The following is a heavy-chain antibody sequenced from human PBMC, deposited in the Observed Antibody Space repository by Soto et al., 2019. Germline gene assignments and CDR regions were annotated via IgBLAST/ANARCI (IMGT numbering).Heavy chain of an antibody. CDR2: INHSGST. CDR1: VGSFSGYY. J-gene: IGHJ4*02. Sequence: SETMSLTCSVYVGSFSGYYWSWIRQPPGKGLEWIGEINHSGSTNYNPSLKSRVTISVDTSKNQFSLKLSSVTAADTAVYYCARVVVYGDYGFGYWGQGTLVTVS. D-gene: IGHD4-17*01. V-gene: IGHV4-34*01. CDR3: ARVVVYGDYGFGY.